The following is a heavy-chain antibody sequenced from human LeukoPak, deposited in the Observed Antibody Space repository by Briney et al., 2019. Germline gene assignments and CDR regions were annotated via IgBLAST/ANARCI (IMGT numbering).Heavy chain of an antibody. D-gene: IGHD2-21*01. V-gene: IGHV3-7*01. Sequence: GVSLRLSCAASGFTFRTFWMSCMRQAPGKGLVGVTNLKRDGNENYYVDSVKGRCNISRDNAKNSLYLQMGSLRAGNTAVYYCARDCETSCAFDPPERWGQGTLVTVSS. CDR2: LKRDGNEN. J-gene: IGHJ4*02. CDR1: GFTFRTFW. CDR3: ARDCETSCAFDPPER.